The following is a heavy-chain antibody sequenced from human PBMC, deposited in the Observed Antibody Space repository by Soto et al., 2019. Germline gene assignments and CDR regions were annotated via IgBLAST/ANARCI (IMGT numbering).Heavy chain of an antibody. J-gene: IGHJ4*02. CDR3: ARGSKYSYPGSRIFDF. Sequence: PGWYLRVSCVASGIISGSRALSLVRQATWEGLQWVSTITDTGGYTKSADYVRVLFTISRDNSKNTLYLQMRSLRAEDSAVYYCARGSKYSYPGSRIFDFWGRGSLVTVSS. V-gene: IGHV3-23*01. D-gene: IGHD3-10*01. CDR1: GIISGSRA. CDR2: ITDTGGYT.